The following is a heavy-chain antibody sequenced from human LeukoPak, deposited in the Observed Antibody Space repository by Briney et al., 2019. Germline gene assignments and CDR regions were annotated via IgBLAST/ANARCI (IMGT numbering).Heavy chain of an antibody. CDR1: GFTFSSYS. J-gene: IGHJ4*02. D-gene: IGHD3-22*01. V-gene: IGHV3-21*01. CDR3: ARANTDYYDSSGYYTPNYYFDY. CDR2: ISSSSSYI. Sequence: PGGSLRLSCAASGFTFSSYSMNWVRQAPGKGLEWVSSISSSSSYIYYADSVKGRFTISRDNAKNSLYLQMNSLRAEDTAVYYCARANTDYYDSSGYYTPNYYFDYWGQGTLVTVSS.